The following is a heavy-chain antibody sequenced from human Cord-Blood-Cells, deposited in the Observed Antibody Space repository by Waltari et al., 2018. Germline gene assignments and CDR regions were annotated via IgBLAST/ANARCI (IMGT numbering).Heavy chain of an antibody. CDR3: ARVRVSGDRYFDL. V-gene: IGHV4-61*09. CDR2: IYTSGNT. D-gene: IGHD7-27*01. J-gene: IGHJ2*01. Sequence: QVQLQESGPGLVKPSQTLSLTCTVSGGSISSGSYYWSWIRQPAGKGLEWIGYIYTSGNTNYNPSHKSRVTISVDTSKNQFSLKLSSVTAADTAVYYCARVRVSGDRYFDLWGRGTLVTVSS. CDR1: GGSISSGSYY.